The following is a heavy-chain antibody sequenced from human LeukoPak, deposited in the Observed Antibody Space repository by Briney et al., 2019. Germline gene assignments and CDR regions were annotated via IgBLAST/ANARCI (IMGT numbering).Heavy chain of an antibody. Sequence: GRSLRLSCAASGFTFDDYAMHWVRQAPGKGLEWVSGISWNSGSIGYADSVKGRFTISRDNAKNSLYLQMNSLRAEDTALYYCAKDMSLPGIAAAGYYYGMDVWGQGTTVTVSS. CDR1: GFTFDDYA. CDR3: AKDMSLPGIAAAGYYYGMDV. J-gene: IGHJ6*02. V-gene: IGHV3-9*01. D-gene: IGHD6-13*01. CDR2: ISWNSGSI.